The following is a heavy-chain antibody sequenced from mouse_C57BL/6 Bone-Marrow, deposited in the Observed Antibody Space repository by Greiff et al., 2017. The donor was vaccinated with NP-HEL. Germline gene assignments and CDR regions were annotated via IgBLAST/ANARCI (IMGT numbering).Heavy chain of an antibody. CDR3: VRGGYYSPLFDY. D-gene: IGHD2-12*01. CDR2: IRSKSNNYAT. J-gene: IGHJ2*01. V-gene: IGHV10-1*01. CDR1: GFSFNTYA. Sequence: EVQVVESGGGLVQPKGSLKLSCAASGFSFNTYAMNWVRQAPGKGLEWVARIRSKSNNYATYYADSVKDRFTISRDDSESMLYLQMNNLKTEDTAMYYCVRGGYYSPLFDYWGQGTTLTVSS.